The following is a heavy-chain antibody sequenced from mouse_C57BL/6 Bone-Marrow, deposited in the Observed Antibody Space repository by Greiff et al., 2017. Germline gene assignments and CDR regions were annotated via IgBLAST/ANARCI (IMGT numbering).Heavy chain of an antibody. Sequence: VQLQQSGPELVKPGASVKISCKASGYSFTGYYMHWVKQSSEKSLEWIGEINPSTGGTSYNQKFKGKATLTVDKSSSTAYMQLKSLTSEDSAVYYCAREDDGYPLDYWGQGTTLTVSS. CDR1: GYSFTGYY. D-gene: IGHD2-3*01. J-gene: IGHJ2*01. CDR3: AREDDGYPLDY. V-gene: IGHV1-43*01. CDR2: INPSTGGT.